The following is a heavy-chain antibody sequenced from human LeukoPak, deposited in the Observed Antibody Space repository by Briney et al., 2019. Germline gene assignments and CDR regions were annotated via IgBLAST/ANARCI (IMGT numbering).Heavy chain of an antibody. V-gene: IGHV1-18*01. CDR3: ARDDGSLSDSSRSSIDY. Sequence: GASVKVSCKASGYSFTRYGISWVRQAPGQGLEWMGWINADNGKTDYAQNVQGRVTMTTDTYTRTVYMEVRSLKSDDTAVYYCARDDGSLSDSSRSSIDYWGQGTLVTVSS. J-gene: IGHJ4*02. CDR2: INADNGKT. CDR1: GYSFTRYG. D-gene: IGHD6-6*01.